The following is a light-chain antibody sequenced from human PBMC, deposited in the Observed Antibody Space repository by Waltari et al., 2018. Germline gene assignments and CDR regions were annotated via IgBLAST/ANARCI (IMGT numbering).Light chain of an antibody. CDR2: DVG. CDR1: STDVGANNF. CDR3: SSYTTSTTLL. J-gene: IGLJ1*01. V-gene: IGLV2-14*01. Sequence: QSALTQPASVSGSPGQSITISCTGSSTDVGANNFVSWYQQHPGKVPKLLLYDVGNRPSGISHRFSASETGNPASLTISGLQEEDEGEYYCSSYTTSTTLLFGTGTRLTVL.